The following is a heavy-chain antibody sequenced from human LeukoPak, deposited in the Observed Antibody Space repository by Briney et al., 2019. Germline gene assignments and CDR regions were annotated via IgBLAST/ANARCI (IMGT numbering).Heavy chain of an antibody. J-gene: IGHJ4*02. D-gene: IGHD1-26*01. V-gene: IGHV4-59*01. CDR3: ARWHSHGRYFDY. CDR2: TSYSGNT. CDR1: GGSISGDY. Sequence: PSGTLSLTCTVSGGSISGDYWNWIRQPPGKGLEWIGYTSYSGNTDYKPSLRSRVTMSVDTSKNQLSLKLTSATAADTAVYYCARWHSHGRYFDYWGQGALVTVSS.